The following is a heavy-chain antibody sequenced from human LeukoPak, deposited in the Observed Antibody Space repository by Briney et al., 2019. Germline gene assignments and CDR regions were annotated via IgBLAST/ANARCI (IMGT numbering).Heavy chain of an antibody. CDR3: VRSRAASLGYFDS. V-gene: IGHV3-43D*03. CDR1: GFIFNDYA. Sequence: GGSLRLSCAVSGFIFNDYALHWVRQVPGKGLEWLSFSGWTGIGTDYGDSVKGRFTISRDDSKNSLYLQMHSLRSGDSALYYCVRSRAASLGYFDSWSQGTLVTVSS. D-gene: IGHD7-27*01. J-gene: IGHJ4*02. CDR2: SGWTGIGT.